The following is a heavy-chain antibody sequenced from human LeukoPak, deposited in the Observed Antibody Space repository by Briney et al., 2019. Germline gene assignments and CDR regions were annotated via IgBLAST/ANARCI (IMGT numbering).Heavy chain of an antibody. D-gene: IGHD3-10*01. CDR2: IKSNADGGTT. V-gene: IGHV3-15*01. Sequence: GGSLRLSCAASGFTFSKAWMSWVRQATGKGLEWLGRIKSNADGGTTDYAAPVQGRITISRDNSKNTLYLQMNSLRAEDTAVYYCATGGYYYGSGAFDYWGQGTLVTVSS. J-gene: IGHJ4*02. CDR1: GFTFSKAW. CDR3: ATGGYYYGSGAFDY.